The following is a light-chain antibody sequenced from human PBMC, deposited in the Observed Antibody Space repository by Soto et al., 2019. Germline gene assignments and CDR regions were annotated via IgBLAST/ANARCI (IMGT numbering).Light chain of an antibody. CDR3: MQASHWPYT. Sequence: DVVMTQSPLSLPVTLGQPDSISCNSSQSLLYSDGNTSLNCFHQRPCQSPRRLSYLVSNRDSGVPYRFSGSKSGTEFTLKISRVEAEAVGIYYCMQASHWPYTFGQGTKLEIK. V-gene: IGKV2-30*01. CDR1: QSLLYSDGNTS. J-gene: IGKJ2*01. CDR2: LVS.